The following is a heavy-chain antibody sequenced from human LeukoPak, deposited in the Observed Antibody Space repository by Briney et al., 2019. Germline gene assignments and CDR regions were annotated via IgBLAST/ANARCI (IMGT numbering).Heavy chain of an antibody. CDR1: GGSITGGGYY. V-gene: IGHV4-31*03. J-gene: IGHJ4*02. D-gene: IGHD4-17*01. CDR2: IYYGDNT. Sequence: SETLSLTCTVSGGSITGGGYYWSWIRQHPGKGLEWIGYIYYGDNTYYNPSLKSRVTISADTSKNQFSLKLNSVTAADTAVYYCARARGDSSRLDYWGQGTLVTVSS. CDR3: ARARGDSSRLDY.